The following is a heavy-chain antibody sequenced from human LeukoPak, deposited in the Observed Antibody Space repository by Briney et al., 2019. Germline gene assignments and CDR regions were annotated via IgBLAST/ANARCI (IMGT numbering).Heavy chain of an antibody. V-gene: IGHV4-34*01. CDR3: VTYYFDSSGPKKNY. CDR2: INHSGST. D-gene: IGHD3-22*01. CDR1: GGSLSGYY. Sequence: SETLSLTCAVYGGSLSGYYWSWIRQPPGKGLEWIGEINHSGSTNYNPSLKSRVTISVDTSKRQFSLKLSSVTAADTAVYYCVTYYFDSSGPKKNYWGQGTLVTVSS. J-gene: IGHJ4*02.